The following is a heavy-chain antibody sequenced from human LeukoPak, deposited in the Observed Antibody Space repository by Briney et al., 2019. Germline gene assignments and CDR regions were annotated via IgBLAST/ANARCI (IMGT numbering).Heavy chain of an antibody. CDR1: GGSISSSSYS. CDR2: IYYSGST. Sequence: SETLSLTCTVSGGSISSSSYSWGWIRQPPGKGLEWIGSIYYSGSTYYNPSLKSRVTISVDTSKNQFSLELSSVTAADTAVYYCARHEPTMIRVFDYWGQGTLVTVSS. J-gene: IGHJ4*02. D-gene: IGHD3-22*01. V-gene: IGHV4-39*01. CDR3: ARHEPTMIRVFDY.